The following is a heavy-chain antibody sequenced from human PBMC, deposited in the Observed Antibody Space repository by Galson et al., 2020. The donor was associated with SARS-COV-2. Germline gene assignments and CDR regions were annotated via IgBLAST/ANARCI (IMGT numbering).Heavy chain of an antibody. CDR1: GYTFTSYD. Sequence: ASVKVSCKASGYTFTSYDINWVRQATGQGLEWMGWMNPNSGNTGYAQKFQGRVTMTRNTSISTAYMELSSLRSEDTAVYYCAITPITMTTVTIVDYWGQGTLVTVSS. J-gene: IGHJ4*02. CDR3: AITPITMTTVTIVDY. CDR2: MNPNSGNT. D-gene: IGHD4-17*01. V-gene: IGHV1-8*01.